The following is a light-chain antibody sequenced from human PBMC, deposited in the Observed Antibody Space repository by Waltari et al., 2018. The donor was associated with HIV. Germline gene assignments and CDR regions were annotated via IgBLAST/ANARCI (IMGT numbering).Light chain of an antibody. J-gene: IGLJ2*01. CDR1: SLRSYY. V-gene: IGLV3-19*01. CDR2: GKN. CDR3: NSRDSSGNHVL. Sequence: SSELTQDPAVSVALGQTVRITCQGDSLRSYYASWYQQKPGQAPVLVLYGKNNPSSGIPARFPGSSSRNTASLTITGTQAADEADYYCNSRDSSGNHVLFGGGTNLTVL.